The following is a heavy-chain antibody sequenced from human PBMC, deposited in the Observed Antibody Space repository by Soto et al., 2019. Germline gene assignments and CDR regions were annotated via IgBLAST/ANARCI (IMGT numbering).Heavy chain of an antibody. V-gene: IGHV3-21*01. D-gene: IGHD3-22*01. CDR3: ARVHYYDSSAYYL. CDR1: GFTFSSYN. Sequence: LGLSFAASGFTFSSYNMNWVRQAPGKGLEWVSSISSSSSYIYYADSVKGRFTISRDNAKNSLYLQMSSLRAEDTAVYYCARVHYYDSSAYYLWGQGTLVTVSS. J-gene: IGHJ4*02. CDR2: ISSSSSYI.